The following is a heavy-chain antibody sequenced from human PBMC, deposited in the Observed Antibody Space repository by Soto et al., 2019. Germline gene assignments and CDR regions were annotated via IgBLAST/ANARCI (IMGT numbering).Heavy chain of an antibody. CDR3: AITPGGSHHALYCMDI. Sequence: VQSGPEVKKPGSSVRVSCKASGGSFPDFAVSWVRQAPGKGLEWMGGIIPLSTTANYAQRFQARVTITADVSTSTAYMDVTSLTYDDTAVYYCAITPGGSHHALYCMDIWGQGTTVTVSS. CDR1: GGSFPDFA. V-gene: IGHV1-69*01. D-gene: IGHD1-26*01. CDR2: IIPLSTTA. J-gene: IGHJ6*02.